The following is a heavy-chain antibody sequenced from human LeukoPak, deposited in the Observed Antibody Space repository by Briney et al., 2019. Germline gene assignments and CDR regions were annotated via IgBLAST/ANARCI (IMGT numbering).Heavy chain of an antibody. Sequence: ASVKVSCKASGYTFTSYGISWVRQAPGQGLEWMGWISAYNGNANYAQILPGRVTMTTDTSTRTAYMELRSLISDDTAVYYCARVWQQQLVFDYWGQGTLVTVSS. CDR1: GYTFTSYG. D-gene: IGHD6-13*01. V-gene: IGHV1-18*01. CDR3: ARVWQQQLVFDY. J-gene: IGHJ4*02. CDR2: ISAYNGNA.